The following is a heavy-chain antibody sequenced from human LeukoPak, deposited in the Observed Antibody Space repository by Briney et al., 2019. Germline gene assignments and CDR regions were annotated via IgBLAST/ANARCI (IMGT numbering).Heavy chain of an antibody. CDR1: GYTFTGYY. CDR3: ARDPVDGYYHFDY. D-gene: IGHD1-26*01. CDR2: INPNSGGT. Sequence: VASVKVSCKASGYTFTGYYMHWVRQAPGQGLEWMGWINPNSGGTNYAQKFQGRVTMTRDTSVSTAYFELTSLRSDDTAIYYCARDPVDGYYHFDYWGQGTLVTVSP. J-gene: IGHJ4*02. V-gene: IGHV1-2*02.